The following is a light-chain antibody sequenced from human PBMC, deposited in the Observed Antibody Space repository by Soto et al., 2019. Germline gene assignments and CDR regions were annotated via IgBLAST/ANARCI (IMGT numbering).Light chain of an antibody. CDR1: SSNIGSNT. Sequence: HSVLTQPPSATGTPGQRVTISCSGSSSNIGSNTVNWYQQLPGTAPKLLIYSNNERPSGVPARFSGSKSGTSASLAISGLESEDEADFYCAAWDDSLNAYVIGTGTKVTVL. CDR3: AAWDDSLNAYV. J-gene: IGLJ1*01. CDR2: SNN. V-gene: IGLV1-44*01.